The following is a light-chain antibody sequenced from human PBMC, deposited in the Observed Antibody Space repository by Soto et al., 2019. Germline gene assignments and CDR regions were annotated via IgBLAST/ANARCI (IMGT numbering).Light chain of an antibody. CDR1: QSVSSY. Sequence: EIVLTQSPATLSLSPGERATLSCRASQSVSSYLAWYQQKPGQAPRLLIYDASNRATGIPARFSGSGSGTEFTLTISSLEPEDFAVYYCQQRKNWPRTFGGGTKVEIK. CDR2: DAS. J-gene: IGKJ4*01. CDR3: QQRKNWPRT. V-gene: IGKV3-11*01.